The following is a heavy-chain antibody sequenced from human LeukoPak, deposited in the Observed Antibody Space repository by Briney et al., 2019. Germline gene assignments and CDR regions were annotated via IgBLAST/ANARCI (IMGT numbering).Heavy chain of an antibody. V-gene: IGHV4-39*01. J-gene: IGHJ2*01. Sequence: SETLSLTCTVSGGSISSSTYYWGWIRQPPGKGLEWIGSIYYSGSTYYNPTLKSRVTISVDMSKNQFSLKLTSVTAADTAVYYCARGVTMIVVVIHDWYFDLWGRGTLVTVSS. CDR1: GGSISSSTYY. D-gene: IGHD3-22*01. CDR2: IYYSGST. CDR3: ARGVTMIVVVIHDWYFDL.